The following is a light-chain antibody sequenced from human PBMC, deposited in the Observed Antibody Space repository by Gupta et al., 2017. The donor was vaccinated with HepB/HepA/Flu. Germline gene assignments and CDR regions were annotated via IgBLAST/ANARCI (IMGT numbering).Light chain of an antibody. J-gene: IGLJ2*01. CDR2: DNI. CDR1: KIGSKS. CDR3: QVWDNTDDHVV. V-gene: IGLV3-21*03. Sequence: SYVLTQPPSVSVAPGTTARGTSGGNKIGSKSVHWYQQKPDQAPLLVVYDNIERPSGIPERFSGSNSGNAATLTISSVEAGDEADFYCQVWDNTDDHVVFGGGTKLTVL.